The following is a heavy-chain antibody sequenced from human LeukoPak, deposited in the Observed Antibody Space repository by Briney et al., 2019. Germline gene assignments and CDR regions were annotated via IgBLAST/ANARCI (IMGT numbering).Heavy chain of an antibody. D-gene: IGHD3-10*01. V-gene: IGHV3-15*01. CDR3: TSYYYGSENYYDY. CDR2: IKSKTDGGTR. J-gene: IGHJ4*02. Sequence: SGGSLRLSCAASGFTFSNAWMSWVRQAPGKGLEWVGRIKSKTDGGTRDYAAPVKGRFTISRDDSENTLHLQMNSLKTEDTAVYYCTSYYYGSENYYDYWAQGTLVTVSS. CDR1: GFTFSNAW.